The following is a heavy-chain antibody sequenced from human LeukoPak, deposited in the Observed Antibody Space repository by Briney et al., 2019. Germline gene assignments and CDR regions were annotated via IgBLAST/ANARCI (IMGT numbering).Heavy chain of an antibody. Sequence: GGSLRLSCVASGFTFSNYWMSWVRQAPGKGLEWVANINQAGSEEYYVDSVEGRFTISRDNAKNSLYLQLNSLRAEDTAVYYCAIASGGGGGLDSWGQGTLVTVSS. CDR1: GFTFSNYW. CDR3: AIASGGGGGLDS. V-gene: IGHV3-7*03. CDR2: INQAGSEE. D-gene: IGHD2-21*01. J-gene: IGHJ4*02.